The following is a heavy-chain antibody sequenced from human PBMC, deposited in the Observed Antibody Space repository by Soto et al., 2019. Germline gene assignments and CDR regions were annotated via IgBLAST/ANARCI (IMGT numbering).Heavy chain of an antibody. D-gene: IGHD1-1*01. V-gene: IGHV1-18*01. CDR2: ISAHNGNT. CDR3: ARGRYGDY. J-gene: IGHJ4*02. CDR1: GYAFTTYG. Sequence: QVHLVQSGAEVKKPGASVKVSCKGSGYAFTTYGITWVRQAPGQGLERMGWISAHNGNTNYAQKLKGRVTVTRNTFKSTAYMALRRLRSDATAVYYCARGRYGDYWGQGALVTVSS.